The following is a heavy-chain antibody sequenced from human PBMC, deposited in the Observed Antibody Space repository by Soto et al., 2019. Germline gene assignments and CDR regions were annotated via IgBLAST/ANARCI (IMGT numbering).Heavy chain of an antibody. J-gene: IGHJ1*01. D-gene: IGHD4-17*01. CDR2: ISSSSSYI. V-gene: IGHV3-21*01. CDR1: GFTFSSYS. Sequence: VQLVESGGGLVKPGGSLRLSCAASGFTFSSYSMNWVRQAPGKGLEWVSSISSSSSYIYYADSVKGRFTISRDNAKNSLYLQMNSLRAEDTAVYYCATSHLHTVTTEYFQHWGQGTLVTVSS. CDR3: ATSHLHTVTTEYFQH.